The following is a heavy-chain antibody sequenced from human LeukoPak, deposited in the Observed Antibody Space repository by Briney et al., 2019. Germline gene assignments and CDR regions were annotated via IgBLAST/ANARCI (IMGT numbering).Heavy chain of an antibody. CDR3: AIDVLLWFGESYRDY. CDR2: IYSDNT. D-gene: IGHD3-10*01. CDR1: GFTVSSNS. V-gene: IGHV3-66*01. Sequence: GGSLRLSCTVSGFTVSSNSMSWVRQAPGKGLERVSFIYSDNTHYSDSVKGRFTISRDNSKNTLYLQMNSLRAEDTAVYYCAIDVLLWFGESYRDYWGQGTLVTVSS. J-gene: IGHJ4*02.